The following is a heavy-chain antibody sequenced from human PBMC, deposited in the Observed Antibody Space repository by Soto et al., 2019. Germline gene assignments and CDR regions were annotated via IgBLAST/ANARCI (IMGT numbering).Heavy chain of an antibody. J-gene: IGHJ5*02. V-gene: IGHV6-1*01. CDR1: GDSISSNSAA. D-gene: IGHD6-19*01. CDR3: ARDGRSGWSLNWFDP. Sequence: SETLSLTCAISGDSISSNSAAWNWIRHSPSRGLEWLGRTYYRSKWYNDYAVSVKSRITINPDTSKNQFSLQLNSVTPEDTAVYYCARDGRSGWSLNWFDPWGQGTLVTVSS. CDR2: TYYRSKWYN.